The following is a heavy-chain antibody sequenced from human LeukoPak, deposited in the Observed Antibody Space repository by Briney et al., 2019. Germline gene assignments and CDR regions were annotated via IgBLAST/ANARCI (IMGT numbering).Heavy chain of an antibody. D-gene: IGHD6-6*01. CDR3: AREIAARRVFDY. Sequence: SETLSLTCTVSGGSISSHYWGWIRQPPGKGLEWIGYIYYSGSTNYNPSLKSRVTISVDTSKNQFSLKLSSVTAADTAVYYCAREIAARRVFDYWGQGTLVTVSS. CDR1: GGSISSHY. J-gene: IGHJ4*02. V-gene: IGHV4-59*11. CDR2: IYYSGST.